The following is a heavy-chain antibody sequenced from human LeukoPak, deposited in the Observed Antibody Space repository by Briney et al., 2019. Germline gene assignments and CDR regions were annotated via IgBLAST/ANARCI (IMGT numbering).Heavy chain of an antibody. J-gene: IGHJ3*02. V-gene: IGHV3-33*01. CDR1: GFTFRSYD. Sequence: PVRSLRLSCAASGFTFRSYDMHWVRQAPGKGLEWVAVVWYDESNKYYVDSVKGRFTISRDNSKNTLYLRMNSLRVEDTALYYCAREDSSGAFDIWGQGTMVTVSS. D-gene: IGHD3-22*01. CDR2: VWYDESNK. CDR3: AREDSSGAFDI.